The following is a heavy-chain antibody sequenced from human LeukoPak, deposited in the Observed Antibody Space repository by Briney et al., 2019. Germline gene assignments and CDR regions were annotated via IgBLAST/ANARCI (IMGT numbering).Heavy chain of an antibody. CDR2: INHSGST. J-gene: IGHJ4*02. V-gene: IGHV4-34*01. Sequence: PGGSLRLSCAASGFTFSSYAMSWIRQPPGKGLEWIGEINHSGSTNYNPSLKSRVTISVDTSKNQFSLKLSSVTAADTAVYYCARWEGGSYYDFDYWGQGTLVTVSS. CDR3: ARWEGGSYYDFDY. CDR1: GFTFSSYA. D-gene: IGHD1-26*01.